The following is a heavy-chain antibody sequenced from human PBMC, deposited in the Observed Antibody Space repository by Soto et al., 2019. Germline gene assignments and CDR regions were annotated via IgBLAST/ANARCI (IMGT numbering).Heavy chain of an antibody. CDR2: SYYSGTT. Sequence: QVQLQESGPGLVKPSDTLSLTCAVSGYSISSSNWWGWIRQPPGKGLEWIGYSYYSGTTYYNPSLKPRVTIAIYRSKNQFSLKLTSVTAVETAVYYCARREIQGPIDYWGEGTLVTVSS. V-gene: IGHV4-28*01. D-gene: IGHD1-26*01. CDR3: ARREIQGPIDY. CDR1: GYSISSSNW. J-gene: IGHJ4*02.